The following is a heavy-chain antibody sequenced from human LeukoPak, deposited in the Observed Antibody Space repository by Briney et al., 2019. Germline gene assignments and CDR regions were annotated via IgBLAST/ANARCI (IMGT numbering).Heavy chain of an antibody. CDR1: GYTFTSYA. CDR2: INTNTGNP. Sequence: GASVKVSCTASGYTFTSYAMNWVRQAPGQGLEWMGWINTNTGNPTYAQGFTGRFVFSLDTSVSTAYLQISSLKAEDTAVYYCAVLKTIAAAGYYFDYWGQGTLVTVSS. V-gene: IGHV7-4-1*02. D-gene: IGHD6-13*01. CDR3: AVLKTIAAAGYYFDY. J-gene: IGHJ4*02.